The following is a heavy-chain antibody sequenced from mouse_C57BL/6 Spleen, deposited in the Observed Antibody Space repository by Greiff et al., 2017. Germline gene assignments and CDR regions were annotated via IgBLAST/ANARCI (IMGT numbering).Heavy chain of an antibody. V-gene: IGHV5-17*01. J-gene: IGHJ2*01. CDR1: GFTFSDYG. D-gene: IGHD1-1*01. Sequence: EVQLQQSGGGLVKPGGSLKLSCAASGFTFSDYGMHWVRQAPEKGLEWVAYISSGSSTIYYADTVKGRFTISRDNAKNTLFLQMTSLRSEDTAMYYCANGPTVVAPFDYWGQGTTLTVSS. CDR3: ANGPTVVAPFDY. CDR2: ISSGSSTI.